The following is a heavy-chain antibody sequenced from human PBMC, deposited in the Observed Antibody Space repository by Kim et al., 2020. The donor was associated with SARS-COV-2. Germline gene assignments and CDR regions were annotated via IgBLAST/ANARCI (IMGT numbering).Heavy chain of an antibody. V-gene: IGHV3-74*01. J-gene: IGHJ6*02. Sequence: GRFTISRDNAKNTLYLQMNSLRAEDTAVYYCARLGGSGSYYEYYYYGLDVWGQGTTVTVSS. CDR3: ARLGGSGSYYEYYYYGLDV. D-gene: IGHD1-26*01.